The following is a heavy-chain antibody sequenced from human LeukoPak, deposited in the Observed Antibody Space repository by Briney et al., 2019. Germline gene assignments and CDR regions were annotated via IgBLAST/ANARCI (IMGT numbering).Heavy chain of an antibody. Sequence: GGSLRLSCAASGFTASSNYMSWVRQAPGKGLEWVSVIYSGGSTYYADSVKGRFTISRANSKNTLYLQMNSLRAEDTAVYYCSGSGSLNPTPYYFDYWGQGTLVTVSS. V-gene: IGHV3-53*01. CDR2: IYSGGST. CDR1: GFTASSNY. D-gene: IGHD3-10*01. CDR3: SGSGSLNPTPYYFDY. J-gene: IGHJ4*02.